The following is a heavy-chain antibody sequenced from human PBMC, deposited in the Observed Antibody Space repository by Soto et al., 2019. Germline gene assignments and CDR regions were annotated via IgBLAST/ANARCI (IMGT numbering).Heavy chain of an antibody. V-gene: IGHV1-8*01. CDR1: GYTFTSYD. CDR2: MNPNSGNT. D-gene: IGHD2-15*01. CDR3: AQGYCSGGSCYGDPKRFDY. J-gene: IGHJ4*02. Sequence: ASVKVSCKASGYTFTSYDINWVRQATGQGLEWMGWMNPNSGNTGYAQKFQGRVTMTRNTSISTAYMELSSLRSEDTAVYYCAQGYCSGGSCYGDPKRFDYWGQGTLVTVSS.